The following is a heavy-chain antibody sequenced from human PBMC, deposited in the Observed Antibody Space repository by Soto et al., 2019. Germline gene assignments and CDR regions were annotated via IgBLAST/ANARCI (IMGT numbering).Heavy chain of an antibody. CDR3: ARGTADISYYCDMDV. J-gene: IGHJ6*02. Sequence: ASVKVSCKASGYTFTSYRISWVRQAPGQGLEWMGLISAYNGNTNYAQKLQGRVTMATDTSTSTAYLELRSLRSDDTAVYYCARGTADISYYCDMDVWGQVNTVTVSS. CDR2: ISAYNGNT. V-gene: IGHV1-18*01. CDR1: GYTFTSYR.